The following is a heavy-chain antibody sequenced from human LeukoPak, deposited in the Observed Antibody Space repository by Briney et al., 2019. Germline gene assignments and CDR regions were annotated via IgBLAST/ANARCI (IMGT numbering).Heavy chain of an antibody. J-gene: IGHJ4*02. V-gene: IGHV3-23*01. CDR2: ISGSGDDT. D-gene: IGHD3-10*01. CDR1: GFTLKNYA. Sequence: PGGSLRLSCAASGFTLKNYAMTWVSQAPGKGLECVSAISGSGDDTYYADSVKGRFTISRDNSKITVYLQMNRLRAEDTAVYYCAKPHYSGSGSYSREDYWGQGTLVTVSS. CDR3: AKPHYSGSGSYSREDY.